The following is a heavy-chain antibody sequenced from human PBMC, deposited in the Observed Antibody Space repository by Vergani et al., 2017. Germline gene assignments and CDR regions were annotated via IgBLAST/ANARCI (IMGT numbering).Heavy chain of an antibody. CDR1: GFTFSSYW. J-gene: IGHJ6*02. CDR2: IKQDGSEK. CDR3: ARDVAAAGRYYYYYGMDV. D-gene: IGHD6-13*01. V-gene: IGHV3-7*01. Sequence: EVQLVESGGGLVQPGGSLRLSCAASGFTFSSYWMSWVRQAPGKGLEWVANIKQDGSEKYSVDSVKGRFTISRDNAKNSLYLQMNSLRAEDTAVYYCARDVAAAGRYYYYYGMDVWGQGTTVTVSS.